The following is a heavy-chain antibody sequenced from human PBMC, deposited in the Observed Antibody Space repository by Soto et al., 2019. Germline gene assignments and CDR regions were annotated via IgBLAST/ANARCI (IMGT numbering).Heavy chain of an antibody. D-gene: IGHD4-4*01. CDR3: AMGIRAQPTVTTGEFDP. CDR2: IIPIFGTA. J-gene: IGHJ5*02. CDR1: GGTFSSYA. V-gene: IGHV1-69*06. Sequence: GASVKVSCKASGGTFSSYAISWVRQAPGQGLEWMGGIIPIFGTANYAQKFQGRVTITADKSTSTAYMELSSLRSEDTAVYYCAMGIRAQPTVTTGEFDPSGQGTLVTVSS.